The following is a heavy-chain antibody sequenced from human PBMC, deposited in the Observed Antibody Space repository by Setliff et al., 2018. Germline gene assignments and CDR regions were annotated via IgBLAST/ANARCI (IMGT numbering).Heavy chain of an antibody. J-gene: IGHJ4*02. Sequence: SVKVSCKASGFTFTSSAMQWVRQARGQRLEWIGWIVVGSGNTNYAQKFQERVTITRDMSTSTAYMELSSLRSEDTAVYYCAADPYYYDSSGYYPSFDYWGQGTLVTVSA. CDR1: GFTFTSSA. CDR3: AADPYYYDSSGYYPSFDY. V-gene: IGHV1-58*02. D-gene: IGHD3-22*01. CDR2: IVVGSGNT.